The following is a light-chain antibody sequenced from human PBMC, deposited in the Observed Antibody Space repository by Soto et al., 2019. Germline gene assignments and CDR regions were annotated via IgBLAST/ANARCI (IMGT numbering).Light chain of an antibody. CDR3: QQYGRP. Sequence: EIVLTQSPGTLSLSPGKRATLSCRASQSVTSDYLAWYQQKPGQAPRLLIHGASSRATGIPDRFSGSGSGTDFTLTISRLEPEDFAVYYCQQYGRPFGQGTKVEIK. CDR2: GAS. CDR1: QSVTSDY. V-gene: IGKV3-20*01. J-gene: IGKJ1*01.